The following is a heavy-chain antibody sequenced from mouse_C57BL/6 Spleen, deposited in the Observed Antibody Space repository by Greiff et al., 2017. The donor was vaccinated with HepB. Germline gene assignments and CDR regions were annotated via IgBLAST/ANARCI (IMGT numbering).Heavy chain of an antibody. V-gene: IGHV7-3*01. CDR2: IRNKANGYTT. Sequence: EVKVVESGGGLVQPGGSLSLSCAASGFTFTDYYMSWVRQPPGKALEWLGFIRNKANGYTTEYSASVKGRFTISRDNSQSILYLQMNALRAEDSATYYCARWLLRGYFDYWGQGATLTVSS. J-gene: IGHJ2*01. CDR3: ARWLLRGYFDY. CDR1: GFTFTDYY. D-gene: IGHD2-3*01.